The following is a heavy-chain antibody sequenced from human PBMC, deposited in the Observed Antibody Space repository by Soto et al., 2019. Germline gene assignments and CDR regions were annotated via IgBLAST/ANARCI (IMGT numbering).Heavy chain of an antibody. CDR3: AKDSETRRGIFDY. CDR2: ISSDGSNK. D-gene: IGHD3-16*01. Sequence: QVQLVESGGGVVQPGRSLRLSCAASGFTFSSYGMHWVRQAPGKGLDWVATISSDGSNKFYGDSVKGRFTISRDSSKNTLDLQMNSLRIEDTGVYYCAKDSETRRGIFDYWGHGTLVTVSS. V-gene: IGHV3-30*18. J-gene: IGHJ4*01. CDR1: GFTFSSYG.